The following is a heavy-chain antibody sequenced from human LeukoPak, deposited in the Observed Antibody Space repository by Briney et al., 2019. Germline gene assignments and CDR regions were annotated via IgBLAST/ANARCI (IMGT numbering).Heavy chain of an antibody. J-gene: IGHJ5*02. D-gene: IGHD2-2*01. CDR2: INHSGST. Sequence: SETLSLTCAVYGVSFSGYYWSWIRQPPGKGLEWIGEINHSGSTNYNPSLKSRVTISVDTSKNQFSLKLSSVTAADTAVYYCARGFEGTSYSNWFDPWGQGTLVTVSS. V-gene: IGHV4-34*01. CDR3: ARGFEGTSYSNWFDP. CDR1: GVSFSGYY.